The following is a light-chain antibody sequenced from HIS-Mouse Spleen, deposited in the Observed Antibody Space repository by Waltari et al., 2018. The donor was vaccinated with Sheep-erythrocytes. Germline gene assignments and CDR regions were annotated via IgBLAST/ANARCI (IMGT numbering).Light chain of an antibody. CDR1: KLGDKY. V-gene: IGLV3-1*01. J-gene: IGLJ2*01. Sequence: SYELTQPPSVSVPPGKTASITCSGDKLGDKYACWYQQKPGQSPVLVIYQDSKRPSGIPERFSGSNSGNTATLTISGTQAMDEADYYCQAWDSSHVVFGGGTKLTVL. CDR3: QAWDSSHVV. CDR2: QDS.